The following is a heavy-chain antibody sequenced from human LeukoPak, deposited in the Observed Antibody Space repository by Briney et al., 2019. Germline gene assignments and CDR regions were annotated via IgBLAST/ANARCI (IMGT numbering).Heavy chain of an antibody. D-gene: IGHD5-24*01. CDR2: INWNGGST. CDR3: AKERRDGSRRDGFFDS. CDR1: GFTFYDYG. J-gene: IGHJ4*02. V-gene: IGHV3-20*04. Sequence: GGSLRLSCAASGFTFYDYGMSCVRQAPGKGLEWVSGINWNGGSTGYADSVKGRFPISRDNSKNTLYRPMNSLRVEETAAYYRAKERRDGSRRDGFFDSWGQGTLVTVSS.